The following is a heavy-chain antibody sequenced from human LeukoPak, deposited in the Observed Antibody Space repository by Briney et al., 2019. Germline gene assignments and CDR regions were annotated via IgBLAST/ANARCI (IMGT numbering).Heavy chain of an antibody. J-gene: IGHJ4*02. CDR3: ARERRDYDFWSGYTRYFGY. CDR2: INHSGST. CDR1: GGSFSGYY. V-gene: IGHV4-34*01. D-gene: IGHD3-3*01. Sequence: SETLSLTCAVYGGSFSGYYWSWIRQPPGKGLEWIGEINHSGSTNYNPSLKSRVTISVDTSKNQFSLKLSSVTAADTAVYYCARERRDYDFWSGYTRYFGYWGQGTLVTVSS.